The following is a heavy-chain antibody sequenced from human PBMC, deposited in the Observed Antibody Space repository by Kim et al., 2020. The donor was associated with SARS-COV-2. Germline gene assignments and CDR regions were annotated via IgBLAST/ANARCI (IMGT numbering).Heavy chain of an antibody. CDR3: TRGRVPSY. Sequence: GGSLRLSCVASGFIFNNYWMSWVRQAPGKGLEWVANMKPDGNEKYYVDSVKGRFTISRDNAKNSVYLQMNNLSSEDTAVYYCTRGRVPSYWGQGTLGTVSS. CDR1: GFIFNNYW. CDR2: MKPDGNEK. V-gene: IGHV3-7*01. J-gene: IGHJ4*02.